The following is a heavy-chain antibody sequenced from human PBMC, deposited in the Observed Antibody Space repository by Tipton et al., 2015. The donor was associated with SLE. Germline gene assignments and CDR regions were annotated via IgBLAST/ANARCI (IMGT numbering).Heavy chain of an antibody. J-gene: IGHJ4*02. V-gene: IGHV4-31*03. D-gene: IGHD5-12*01. CDR2: MSYSGST. CDR1: GGSISSDDYY. Sequence: LSLTCTVSGGSISSDDYYWTWIRQHPGKGLEWIGHMSYSGSTYYNPSLKSRITISVDTSKNHFSLKLSSVTAADTAVYYCARGGVGGYDYFDHWGQGTLVTVSS. CDR3: ARGGVGGYDYFDH.